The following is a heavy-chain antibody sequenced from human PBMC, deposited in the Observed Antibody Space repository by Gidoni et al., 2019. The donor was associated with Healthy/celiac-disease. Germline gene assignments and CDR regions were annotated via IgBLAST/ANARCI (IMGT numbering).Heavy chain of an antibody. V-gene: IGHV4-59*01. D-gene: IGHD4-17*01. CDR3: ARVNGDYDVLWFDP. CDR1: GGSISSYY. CDR2: IYYSGST. J-gene: IGHJ5*02. Sequence: QVQLQESGPGLVKPSETLSLTCTVPGGSISSYYWSWIRQPPGKGLEWIGYIYYSGSTNYNPSLKSRVTISVDTSKNQFSLLSSVTAADTAVYYCARVNGDYDVLWFDPWGQGTLVTVSS.